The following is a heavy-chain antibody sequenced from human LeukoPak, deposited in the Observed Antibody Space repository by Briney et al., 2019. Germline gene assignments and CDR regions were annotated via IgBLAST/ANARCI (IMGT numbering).Heavy chain of an antibody. CDR3: ATSRYSHDRSGHLFHF. CDR1: GYRSINYW. J-gene: IGHJ4*02. V-gene: IGHV5-51*01. D-gene: IGHD3-22*01. CDR2: IYPDDSDT. Sequence: GESLKISCKGSGYRSINYWIAWVRQLPGKGLEWMGTIYPDDSDTRFSPSFRGQVTFSADKSIRTAYLQWGSLKASDTAMYYCATSRYSHDRSGHLFHFWGQGTLVIVSS.